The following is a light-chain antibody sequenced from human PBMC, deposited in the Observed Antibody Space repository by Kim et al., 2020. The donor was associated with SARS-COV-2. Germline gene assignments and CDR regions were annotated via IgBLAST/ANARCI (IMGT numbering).Light chain of an antibody. CDR1: KLGDRY. V-gene: IGLV3-1*01. J-gene: IGLJ2*01. CDR2: EDD. CDR3: QAWDTATHVV. Sequence: VSPGQTASITCSGDKLGDRYACWYQQRPGRSPVLVIYEDDKRPSGIPERFSGSNSGNTATLTISGTQAMDKADYYCQAWDTATHVVFGGGTQLTVL.